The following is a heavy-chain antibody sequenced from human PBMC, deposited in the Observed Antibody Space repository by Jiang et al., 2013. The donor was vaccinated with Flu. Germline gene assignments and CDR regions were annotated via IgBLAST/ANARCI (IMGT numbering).Heavy chain of an antibody. CDR3: ASLSGSYNYYYYGMDV. CDR1: GGSISSYY. V-gene: IGHV4-59*01. CDR2: IYYSGST. J-gene: IGHJ6*02. Sequence: KPSETLSLTCTVSGGSISSYYWSWIRQPPGKGLEWIGYIYYSGSTNYNPSLKSRVTISVDTSKNQFSLKLSSVTAADTAVYYCASLSGSYNYYYYGMDVWGQGTTVTVSS. D-gene: IGHD1-26*01.